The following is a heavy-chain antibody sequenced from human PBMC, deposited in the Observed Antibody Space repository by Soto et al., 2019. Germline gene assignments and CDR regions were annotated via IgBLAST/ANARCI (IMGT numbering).Heavy chain of an antibody. CDR3: VKEANTILSWFGP. Sequence: EVQLVESGGGLVQPGGSLRLSCSASGFTFSYYAMHWVRQAPGKGLEYVSAISSNGVTTYYADSVKGRFTISRDNSKNTLYLQMSSLRTEDTAVYYCVKEANTILSWFGPWGQGTLVTVSS. CDR1: GFTFSYYA. CDR2: ISSNGVTT. J-gene: IGHJ5*02. V-gene: IGHV3-64D*06. D-gene: IGHD3-3*01.